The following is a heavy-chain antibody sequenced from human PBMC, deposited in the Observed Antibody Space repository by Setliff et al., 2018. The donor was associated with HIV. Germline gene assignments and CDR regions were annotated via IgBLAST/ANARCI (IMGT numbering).Heavy chain of an antibody. Sequence: PSETLSLTCNVLDFSIGATSYYWGWISQPPGKGLQWIGSVYYNGDTKYNPSLKSRLVISVDKTKNQFSLMLNSLTVADTAVYYCARLGYYNLWSGYWTDTWGQGKSVTVSS. CDR3: ARLGYYNLWSGYWTDT. D-gene: IGHD3-3*01. J-gene: IGHJ4*02. CDR1: DFSIGATSYY. V-gene: IGHV4-39*01. CDR2: VYYNGDT.